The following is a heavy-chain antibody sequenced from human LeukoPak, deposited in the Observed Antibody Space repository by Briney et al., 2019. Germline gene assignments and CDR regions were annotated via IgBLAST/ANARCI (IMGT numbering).Heavy chain of an antibody. D-gene: IGHD2-2*01. CDR3: ARDIVVVPAYEYYFDY. V-gene: IGHV4-59*01. J-gene: IGHJ4*02. CDR2: IYYTGST. Sequence: PSETLSLTCTVSDGSISTYYWSWIRQPPGKGLEWIAYIYYTGSTNYNPSLKSRVTISVDTSKNQFSLKLSSVTAADTAVYYCARDIVVVPAYEYYFDYWGQGTLVTVSS. CDR1: DGSISTYY.